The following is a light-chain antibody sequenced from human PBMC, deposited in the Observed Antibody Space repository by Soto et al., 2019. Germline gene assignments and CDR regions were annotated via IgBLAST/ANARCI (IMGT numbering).Light chain of an antibody. Sequence: QSVLTQPASVSGSPGQSITISCTGTSSDVGSSDLVSWYQQHPGKAPKLMIYEVSRRPSGVSNRFSGSKSGNTASLTISGLQAEDEADYYCCSFAGSSTYVFGTGTKVT. CDR3: CSFAGSSTYV. CDR1: SSDVGSSDL. V-gene: IGLV2-23*02. J-gene: IGLJ1*01. CDR2: EVS.